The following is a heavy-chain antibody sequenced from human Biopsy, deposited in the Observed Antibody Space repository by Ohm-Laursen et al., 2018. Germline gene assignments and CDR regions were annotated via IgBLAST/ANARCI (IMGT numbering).Heavy chain of an antibody. J-gene: IGHJ4*02. V-gene: IGHV3-11*01. Sequence: SLSLSCTASGFIFSDYYMSWIRQGPGQGLEWVSNINSVGTIYYADSVRGRFTISRDNAKNSLYLQMNSLRVEDTAVYYCARSVGIMAAPIDYWGQGTLVTVSS. CDR2: INSVGTI. D-gene: IGHD3-16*01. CDR3: ARSVGIMAAPIDY. CDR1: GFIFSDYY.